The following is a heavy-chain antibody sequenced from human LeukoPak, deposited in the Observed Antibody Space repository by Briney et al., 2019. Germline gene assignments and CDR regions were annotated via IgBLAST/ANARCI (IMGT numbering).Heavy chain of an antibody. CDR1: GGSISSSSYY. J-gene: IGHJ5*02. Sequence: SETLSLTCTVSGGSISSSSYYWGWIRQPPGKGLEWIGSIYYSGSTYYNPSLKSRVTISVDTSKNQFSLKLSSVTAAATAVYYCARVLLWFGELPFDPWGQGTLVTVSS. D-gene: IGHD3-10*01. CDR2: IYYSGST. V-gene: IGHV4-39*07. CDR3: ARVLLWFGELPFDP.